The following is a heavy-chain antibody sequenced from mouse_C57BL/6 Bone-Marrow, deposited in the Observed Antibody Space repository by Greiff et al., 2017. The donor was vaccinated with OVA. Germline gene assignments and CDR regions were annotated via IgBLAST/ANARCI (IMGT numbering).Heavy chain of an antibody. CDR2: INPYNGGT. CDR3: ARSRNLNWVAMDY. Sequence: EVKLQESGPVLVKPGASVKMSCKASGYTFTDYYMNWVKQSHGKSLEWIGVINPYNGGTSYNQKFKGKATLTVDKSSSTAYMELNSLTSEDSAVYYCARSRNLNWVAMDYWGQGTSVTVSS. J-gene: IGHJ4*01. V-gene: IGHV1-19*01. D-gene: IGHD4-1*02. CDR1: GYTFTDYY.